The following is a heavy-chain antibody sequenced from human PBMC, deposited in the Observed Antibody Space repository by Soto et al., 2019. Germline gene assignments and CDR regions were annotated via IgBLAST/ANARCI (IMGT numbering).Heavy chain of an antibody. V-gene: IGHV4-38-2*01. CDR2: IHHSGST. Sequence: SETLSLTCAVSGYSISSGYYWGWIRQPPGKGLEWIGSIHHSGSTYYNPSLKSRVTISVDTSKNQFSLKLSSMTAADTAVYYCARYAYCSGGSCSIKNNWFDPWGQGTLVTVSS. CDR1: GYSISSGYY. J-gene: IGHJ5*02. D-gene: IGHD2-15*01. CDR3: ARYAYCSGGSCSIKNNWFDP.